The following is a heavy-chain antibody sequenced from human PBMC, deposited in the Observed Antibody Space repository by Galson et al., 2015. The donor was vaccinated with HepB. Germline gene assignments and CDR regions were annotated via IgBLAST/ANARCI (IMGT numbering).Heavy chain of an antibody. CDR3: ARETGTTWSYYGMDV. CDR2: LNAGTGNT. J-gene: IGHJ6*02. CDR1: GYTFSDYA. D-gene: IGHD1-7*01. V-gene: IGHV1-3*01. Sequence: SVKVSCKASGYTFSDYAIHWVRQAPGQRLEWVGWLNAGTGNTKYSEKFQGRVTITTDTSASTAYMEVSSLRSEDTAVYYCARETGTTWSYYGMDVWGPGTTVTVSS.